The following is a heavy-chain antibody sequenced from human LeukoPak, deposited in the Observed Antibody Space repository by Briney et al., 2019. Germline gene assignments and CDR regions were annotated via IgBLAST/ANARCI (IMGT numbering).Heavy chain of an antibody. J-gene: IGHJ4*02. D-gene: IGHD3-22*01. V-gene: IGHV4-61*01. CDR3: ARDYSGDYDSSGYLYYLGY. CDR1: GDSVSSGYYY. Sequence: SETLSLTCIVSGDSVSSGYYYWSWIRQPPGKGLEWIGNIYYSGRTNYNPSLKSRVTISVDTSKNQFSLKLSSVTAADTAVYYCARDYSGDYDSSGYLYYLGYWGQGFLVTVSS. CDR2: IYYSGRT.